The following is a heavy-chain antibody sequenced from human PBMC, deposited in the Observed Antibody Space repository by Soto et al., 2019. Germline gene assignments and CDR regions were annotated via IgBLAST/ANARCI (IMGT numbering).Heavy chain of an antibody. CDR3: ASLRGIIAVAGTGQDFDY. D-gene: IGHD6-19*01. CDR2: ISGSGGST. J-gene: IGHJ4*02. V-gene: IGHV3-23*01. Sequence: GGSLRLSCAASGFTFSSYAMSWVRQAPGKGLEWVSAISGSGGSTYYADSVKGRFTISRDNSKNTLYLQMNSLRAEDTVVYYCASLRGIIAVAGTGQDFDYWGQGTLVTVSS. CDR1: GFTFSSYA.